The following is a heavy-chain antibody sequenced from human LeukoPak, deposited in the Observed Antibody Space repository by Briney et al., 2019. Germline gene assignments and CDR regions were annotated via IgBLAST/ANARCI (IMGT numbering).Heavy chain of an antibody. CDR1: GFTFSNAW. V-gene: IGHV3-15*01. CDR2: IKSKTDGGTT. J-gene: IGHJ4*02. Sequence: TGGSLRLSCAASGFTFSNAWMSWGRQAPGKGLEWGGRIKSKTDGGTTDYAAPGKGRFTISRDDSKNTLYLKMNSLKTEDRAVYYCTTGFYYWGQGTLVTVSS. CDR3: TTGFYY.